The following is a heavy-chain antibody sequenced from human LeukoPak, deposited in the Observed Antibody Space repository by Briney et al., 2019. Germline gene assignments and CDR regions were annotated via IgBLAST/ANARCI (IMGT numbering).Heavy chain of an antibody. CDR1: GYTFTGHY. CDR3: AREGILCSGGSCYFEYYFDY. Sequence: ASVKVSCKASGYTFTGHYLHWVRQAPGQGLEWMVWINPKNAGTNFAQRFQGRVTMTRDMSTSTVYMELSSLRSEDTAVYYCAREGILCSGGSCYFEYYFDYWGQGTLVTVSS. CDR2: INPKNAGT. V-gene: IGHV1-2*02. J-gene: IGHJ4*02. D-gene: IGHD2-15*01.